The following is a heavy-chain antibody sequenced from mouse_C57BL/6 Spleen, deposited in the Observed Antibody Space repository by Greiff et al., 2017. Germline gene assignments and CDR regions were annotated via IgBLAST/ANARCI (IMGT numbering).Heavy chain of an antibody. CDR2: INPSTGGT. J-gene: IGHJ1*03. D-gene: IGHD1-1*01. CDR1: GYSFTGHY. V-gene: IGHV1-42*01. Sequence: EVQLQQSGPELVKPGASVKISCKASGYSFTGHYMNWVKQSPEKSLEWIGEINPSTGGTTYNQKFKAKATLTVDKSSSTAYMQLKRLTSEDSAVYYCASYYGSSYWYFDVWGTGTTVTVSS. CDR3: ASYYGSSYWYFDV.